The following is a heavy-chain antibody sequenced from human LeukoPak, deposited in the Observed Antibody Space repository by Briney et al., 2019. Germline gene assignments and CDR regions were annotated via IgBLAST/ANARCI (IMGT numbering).Heavy chain of an antibody. Sequence: SETLSLTCTVSGGSISSSSYYWGWIRQPPGKGLEWIGRIYYSGSTYYKPSPKSRVTISVDTSKNQFSLKLSSVTAADTAVYYCARDCYYDSSGYQYYFDYWGQGTLVAVSS. CDR2: IYYSGST. V-gene: IGHV4-39*02. CDR1: GGSISSSSYY. CDR3: ARDCYYDSSGYQYYFDY. D-gene: IGHD3-22*01. J-gene: IGHJ4*02.